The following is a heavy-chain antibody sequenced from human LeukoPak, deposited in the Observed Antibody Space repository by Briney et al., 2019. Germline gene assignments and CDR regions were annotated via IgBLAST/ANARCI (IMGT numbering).Heavy chain of an antibody. V-gene: IGHV3-23*01. CDR2: INDNGGIT. J-gene: IGHJ4*02. Sequence: GGSLRLSCAASGFTFSSCDMNWVRQAPGKGLEWVSAINDNGGITFYADSVKGRFTISRDSSKNTLYLQMDSLRAEDTAVYYCARDAYCSGGSYYHFDCWGQGTLVTVSS. D-gene: IGHD2-15*01. CDR1: GFTFSSCD. CDR3: ARDAYCSGGSYYHFDC.